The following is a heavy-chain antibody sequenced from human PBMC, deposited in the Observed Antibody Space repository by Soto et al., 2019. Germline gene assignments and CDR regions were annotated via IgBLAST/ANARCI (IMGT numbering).Heavy chain of an antibody. CDR1: GFTFSSYA. D-gene: IGHD5-12*01. Sequence: GGSLRLSCAASGFTFSSYAMHWVRQAPGKGLEWVAVISYDGSNKYYADSVKGRFTISRDNSKNTLYLQMNSLRAEDTAVYYCAREVPHIVADYWGQGTLVTVSS. CDR3: AREVPHIVADY. V-gene: IGHV3-30-3*01. CDR2: ISYDGSNK. J-gene: IGHJ4*02.